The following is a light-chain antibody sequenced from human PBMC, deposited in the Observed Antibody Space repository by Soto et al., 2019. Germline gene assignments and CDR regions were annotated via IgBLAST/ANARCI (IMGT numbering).Light chain of an antibody. J-gene: IGKJ3*01. V-gene: IGKV1-8*01. CDR2: AAS. Sequence: AIRMTQSPSSLSASTGDRVTITCRASQGISSYLAWYQQKPGKAPKLLIYAASTLQSGVPSRFSGSGSGTEFTLTISCLQSEDFASYYCQQYYSYSFTFGPGTQVDIK. CDR3: QQYYSYSFT. CDR1: QGISSY.